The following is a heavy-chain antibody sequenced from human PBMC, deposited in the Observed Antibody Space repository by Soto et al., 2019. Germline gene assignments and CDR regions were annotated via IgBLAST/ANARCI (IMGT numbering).Heavy chain of an antibody. CDR1: GFTFSSYG. CDR3: ARDPGGNNYFDY. V-gene: IGHV3-33*01. J-gene: IGHJ4*02. Sequence: QVQLVGSGGGVVQPGRSLRLSCAASGFTFSSYGIHWVRQAPGKGLEWVAVIWYDGGNKYYADSVKGRFTISRDNSRNTVSLQMNSLRAEDTAVYYCARDPGGNNYFDYWGQGTLVTVSS. D-gene: IGHD2-15*01. CDR2: IWYDGGNK.